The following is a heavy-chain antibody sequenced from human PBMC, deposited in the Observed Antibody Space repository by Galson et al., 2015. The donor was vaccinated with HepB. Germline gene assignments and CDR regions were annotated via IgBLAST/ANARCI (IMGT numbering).Heavy chain of an antibody. CDR2: IKDDGREK. V-gene: IGHV3-7*01. CDR1: GFTFSSYW. J-gene: IGHJ4*02. Sequence: SLRLSCAASGFTFSSYWMSWVRQAPGRGLEWVANIKDDGREKHYVDSVKGRFTFSRDNAKNSLSLQMNSLRAEDTAVYYCARSARRSFDYWGQGTLVTVSS. CDR3: ARSARRSFDY.